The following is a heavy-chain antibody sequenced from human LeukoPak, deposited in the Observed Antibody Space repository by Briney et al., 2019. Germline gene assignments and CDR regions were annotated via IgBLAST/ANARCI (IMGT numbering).Heavy chain of an antibody. CDR1: GGSFSGTN. V-gene: IGHV4-34*01. CDR3: ARGGSHLFGY. Sequence: SETLSPTSAAYGGSFSGTNWSWIRHPPGKGLEWIGEINHSGSTNYNPSLKSRVTISVDTSKNQFSLKLSSVTAADTAVYYCARGGSHLFGYWGQGTLVTVSS. J-gene: IGHJ4*02. D-gene: IGHD1-26*01. CDR2: INHSGST.